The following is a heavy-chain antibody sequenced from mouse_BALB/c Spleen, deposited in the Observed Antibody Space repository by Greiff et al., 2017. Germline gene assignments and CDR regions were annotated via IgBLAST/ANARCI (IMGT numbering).Heavy chain of an antibody. V-gene: IGHV10-1*02. D-gene: IGHD2-3*01. J-gene: IGHJ1*01. CDR1: GFTFNTYA. CDR3: VRLYDGYYDWYFDV. CDR2: IRSKSNNYAT. Sequence: EVQGVESGGGLVQPKGSLKLSCAASGFTFNTYAMNWVRQAPGKGLEWVARIRSKSNNYATYYADSVKDRFTISRDDSQSMLYLQMNNLKTEDTAMYYCVRLYDGYYDWYFDVWGAGTTVTVSS.